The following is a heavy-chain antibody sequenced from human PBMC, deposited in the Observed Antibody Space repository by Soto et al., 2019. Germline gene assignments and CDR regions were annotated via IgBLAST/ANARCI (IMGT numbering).Heavy chain of an antibody. Sequence: EVQLVESGGGLVQPGESLRLSCAASGFTFSSYWMHWVRQAPGKGLVWVSRINSDGSSTTYADSVKGRFTISRDNAKNTLFLQMNSLRAEDTAVYYCTRHYYDTFDYWGQGTLVTVSS. CDR2: INSDGSST. V-gene: IGHV3-74*01. CDR3: TRHYYDTFDY. J-gene: IGHJ4*02. CDR1: GFTFSSYW. D-gene: IGHD3-22*01.